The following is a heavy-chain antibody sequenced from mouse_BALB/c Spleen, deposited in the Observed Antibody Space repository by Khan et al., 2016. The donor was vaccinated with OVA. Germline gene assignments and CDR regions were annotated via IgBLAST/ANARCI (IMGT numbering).Heavy chain of an antibody. Sequence: QVQLQQSGAELARPGASVKMSCKASGYTFTTYTIHWVKQRPGQGLEWIGYIIPSNDYTNYNQKFKDRATLTADKSSSTAYMQLSSLTSEESAAYDWVREGAYYRSDGWFAYWGQGTLVTVSA. J-gene: IGHJ3*01. D-gene: IGHD2-14*01. CDR1: GYTFTTYT. CDR2: IIPSNDYT. V-gene: IGHV1-4*01. CDR3: VREGAYYRSDGWFAY.